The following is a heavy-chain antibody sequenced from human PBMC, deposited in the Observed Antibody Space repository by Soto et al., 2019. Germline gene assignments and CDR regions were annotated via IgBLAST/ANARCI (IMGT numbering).Heavy chain of an antibody. J-gene: IGHJ6*02. Sequence: EVKLLESGGELVQPGGSLRLACVASGFTYSNYAMRWVRQAPGKGLEWVSGISGGGGSIYYTASVKGRFTISRDNSKNTLYLQRDSLRAEDTALYYCAKRYCSGSSCFGMDVWGQGTTVTVSS. CDR1: GFTYSNYA. CDR2: ISGGGGSI. D-gene: IGHD2-15*01. V-gene: IGHV3-23*01. CDR3: AKRYCSGSSCFGMDV.